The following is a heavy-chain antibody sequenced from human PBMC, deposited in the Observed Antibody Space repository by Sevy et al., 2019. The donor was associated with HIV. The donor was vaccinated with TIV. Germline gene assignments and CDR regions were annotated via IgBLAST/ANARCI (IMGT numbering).Heavy chain of an antibody. D-gene: IGHD3-16*02. CDR3: VREGRNYEYVWGTYHSGF. J-gene: IGHJ4*02. CDR2: ISYDGSVK. Sequence: GGSLRLSCAASGFSFNGYAMHWVRQAPGKGLEWLAVISYDGSVKYYTESVKGRFTISSDNTKNTLFLQLNSLRPEDTAVYYCVREGRNYEYVWGTYHSGFRAQGTLVTVSS. V-gene: IGHV3-30*04. CDR1: GFSFNGYA.